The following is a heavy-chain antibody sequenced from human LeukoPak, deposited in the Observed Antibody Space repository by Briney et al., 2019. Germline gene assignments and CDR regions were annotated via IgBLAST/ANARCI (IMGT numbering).Heavy chain of an antibody. CDR3: TSWGDTTAEYFQR. CDR2: INPDGRDT. V-gene: IGHV3-7*01. J-gene: IGHJ1*01. D-gene: IGHD2-21*02. CDR1: GFTFSDHF. Sequence: GGSLRLSCAASGFTFSDHFMDWVRQAPGKGLEWVAHINPDGRDTYYVDSVKGRFTISRDNAQNSMYLQMNSLRVEDTAVYYCTSWGDTTAEYFQRWGQGTLVTVSS.